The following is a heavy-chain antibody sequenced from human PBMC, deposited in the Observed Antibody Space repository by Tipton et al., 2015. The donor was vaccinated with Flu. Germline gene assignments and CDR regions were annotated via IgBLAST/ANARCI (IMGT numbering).Heavy chain of an antibody. CDR2: IKLDGSEK. D-gene: IGHD3-22*01. J-gene: IGHJ3*02. Sequence: SLRLSCVASGFTFDSYWMNWVRQAPGKGLEWVANIKLDGSEKHYVESVKGRFTISRDNAKNSLYLQMDSLRAEDTALYYCARTFDSSGYYNADGTFDIWGQGTLVTVSS. V-gene: IGHV3-7*03. CDR1: GFTFDSYW. CDR3: ARTFDSSGYYNADGTFDI.